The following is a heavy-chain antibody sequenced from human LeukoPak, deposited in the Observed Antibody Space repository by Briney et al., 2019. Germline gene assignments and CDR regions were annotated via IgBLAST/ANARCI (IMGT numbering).Heavy chain of an antibody. J-gene: IGHJ4*02. CDR1: GFTFSSYA. D-gene: IGHD2-2*02. CDR3: AKDRGYCSSTSCYSDY. Sequence: GGSLRLSCAASGFTFSSYAMSWVRQAPGKGLEWVSAISGGGGSTYYADSVKGRFTISRDNSKNTLYLQMNSLRAEDTAVYYCAKDRGYCSSTSCYSDYWGQGTLVTVSS. V-gene: IGHV3-23*01. CDR2: ISGGGGST.